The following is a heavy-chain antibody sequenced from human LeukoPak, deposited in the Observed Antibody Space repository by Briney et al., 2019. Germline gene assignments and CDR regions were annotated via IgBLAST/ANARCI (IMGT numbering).Heavy chain of an antibody. CDR3: ARHPLAGVTEMLAWFDP. J-gene: IGHJ5*02. Sequence: SETLSLTCSVSGGSISSTSYYWGWTRQPPGKGLEWIGRINYSGRTYYNPSLKSRVTISVDTSTNQFSLKVRSVTAADTAVYYCARHPLAGVTEMLAWFDPWGQGTLVIVSS. CDR2: INYSGRT. CDR1: GGSISSTSYY. V-gene: IGHV4-39*01. D-gene: IGHD2-21*02.